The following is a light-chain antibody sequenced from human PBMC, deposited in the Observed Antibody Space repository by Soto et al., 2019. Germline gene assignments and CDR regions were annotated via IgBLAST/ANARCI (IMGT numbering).Light chain of an antibody. Sequence: QSVLTQPPSVSGAPGQRVVISCTGSRSNIGGGYAVHWYQQLPGRAPKLLIYDDTNRPSGVPDRFSGSKSGTSASLAITGLQAEDEADYYCQSYDSSLDLHFGTGTKVTVL. CDR1: RSNIGGGYA. CDR2: DDT. V-gene: IGLV1-40*01. J-gene: IGLJ1*01. CDR3: QSYDSSLDLH.